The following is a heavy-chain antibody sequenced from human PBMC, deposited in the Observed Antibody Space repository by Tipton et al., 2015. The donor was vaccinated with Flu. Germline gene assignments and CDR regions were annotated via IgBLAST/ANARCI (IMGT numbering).Heavy chain of an antibody. CDR2: IYYSGST. Sequence: TLSLTCTVSGGSISSYYWSWIRQPPGKGLEWIGYIYYSGSTNYNPSLKSRVTISVDTSKNQFSLKLSSVTAADTAVYYCASMAAAAGNFDYWGQGTLVTVSS. CDR3: ASMAAAAGNFDY. V-gene: IGHV4-59*01. D-gene: IGHD6-13*01. CDR1: GGSISSYY. J-gene: IGHJ4*02.